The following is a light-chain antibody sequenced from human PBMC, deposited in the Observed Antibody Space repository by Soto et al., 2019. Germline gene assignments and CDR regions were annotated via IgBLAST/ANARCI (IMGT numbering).Light chain of an antibody. CDR3: QQYNSYPWT. Sequence: DIQMTQSPSSLSASVGDRVTITCRASQSISSYLNWYQQKPGKAPKLLIYAASSLQSGVPSRFSGSGSGTEFTLTISSLQPDDFATYYCQQYNSYPWTFCQGTKVDIK. J-gene: IGKJ1*01. CDR1: QSISSY. V-gene: IGKV1-39*01. CDR2: AAS.